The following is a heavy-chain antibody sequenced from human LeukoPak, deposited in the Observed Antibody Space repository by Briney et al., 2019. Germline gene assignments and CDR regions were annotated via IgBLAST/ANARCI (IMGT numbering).Heavy chain of an antibody. Sequence: SETLSLTCTVSGYSIRNGYYWSWIRQPAGERLEWIGFIYTSGSTNYNPSLKSRVTISVDTSKNQFSLKLSSVTAADTAVYYCAGVRGWFGELLYLHYFDYWGQGTLVTVSS. CDR3: AGVRGWFGELLYLHYFDY. V-gene: IGHV4-61*02. CDR2: IYTSGST. J-gene: IGHJ4*02. D-gene: IGHD3-10*01. CDR1: GYSIRNGYY.